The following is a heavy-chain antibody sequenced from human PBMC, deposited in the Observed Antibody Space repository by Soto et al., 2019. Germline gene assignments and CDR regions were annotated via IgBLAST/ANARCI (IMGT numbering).Heavy chain of an antibody. V-gene: IGHV5-51*03. D-gene: IGHD1-1*01. J-gene: IGHJ4*02. CDR3: ARAQYNHNDGDFDF. Sequence: GKSLKISCQGSGYRFTNFWIGWVRQRPGKGLEWMGIIYSRDSDTRYSPSFQGQVTISVDSSISTAYLQWSSLKASDTAIYYCARAQYNHNDGDFDFWGQGTLVTVSS. CDR2: IYSRDSDT. CDR1: GYRFTNFW.